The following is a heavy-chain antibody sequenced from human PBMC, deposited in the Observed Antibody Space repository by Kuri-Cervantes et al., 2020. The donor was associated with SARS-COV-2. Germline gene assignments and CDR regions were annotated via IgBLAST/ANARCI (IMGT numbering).Heavy chain of an antibody. D-gene: IGHD3-16*01. V-gene: IGHV3-21*01. CDR2: IDSSSYYI. CDR3: ARGAANYYMDV. Sequence: GGSLRLSCAASGFTFSGYSMNWIRQAPGKGLEWVASIDSSSYYIYHADSVKGRLTISRDNAKTSLYLQMNSLKLEDTAVYYCARGAANYYMDVWGTGTTVTVSS. J-gene: IGHJ6*03. CDR1: GFTFSGYS.